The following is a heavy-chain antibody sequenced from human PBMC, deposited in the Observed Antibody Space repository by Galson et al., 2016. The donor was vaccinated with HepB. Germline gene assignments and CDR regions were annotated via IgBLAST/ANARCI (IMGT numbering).Heavy chain of an antibody. CDR2: IDWDDEK. CDR1: GFSLSTSGVC. Sequence: PALVKPTQTLTLTCSFSGFSLSTSGVCVSWTRQPPGKALEWLALIDWDDEKIYSPSLKTRLTISKENSQNRVVLTMTNVDPVDTATYYCARGCRRESDYWGQGILVTVSS. J-gene: IGHJ4*02. CDR3: ARGCRRESDY. V-gene: IGHV2-70*01. D-gene: IGHD2-8*01.